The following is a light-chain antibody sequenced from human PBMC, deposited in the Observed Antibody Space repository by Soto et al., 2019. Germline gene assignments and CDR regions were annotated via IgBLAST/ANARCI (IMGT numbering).Light chain of an antibody. CDR2: GAS. Sequence: EIVLTQSTATLCLSPGERATRSYRASQSVLSNLAWYQQKPGQAPRLLIYGASTRATGLPARFSGSGSGTQFTLTISSLQSEDFAVYYCQQYNNWPITFGQGTRLEI. CDR3: QQYNNWPIT. CDR1: QSVLSN. J-gene: IGKJ5*01. V-gene: IGKV3-15*01.